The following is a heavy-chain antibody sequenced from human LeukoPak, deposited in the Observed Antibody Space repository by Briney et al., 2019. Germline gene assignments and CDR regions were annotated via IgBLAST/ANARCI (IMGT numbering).Heavy chain of an antibody. CDR1: GFTFSDYA. J-gene: IGHJ4*02. Sequence: GGSLRLSCAASGFTFSDYAMSWFRQAPGKGLEWVGFIRSKTYGGTIEYAASVKGRFTISRDDSKSIAYLQMNSLKTEDTAVYYCTRVNDYGSGSYYIGSFDYWGQGTLVTVSS. D-gene: IGHD3-10*01. CDR2: IRSKTYGGTI. V-gene: IGHV3-49*03. CDR3: TRVNDYGSGSYYIGSFDY.